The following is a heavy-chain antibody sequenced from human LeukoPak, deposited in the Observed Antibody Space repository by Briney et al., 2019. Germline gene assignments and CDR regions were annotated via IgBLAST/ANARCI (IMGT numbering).Heavy chain of an antibody. D-gene: IGHD6-19*01. V-gene: IGHV3-7*01. Sequence: GGSLRLSCAASGFTFSSYWMSWVRQAPGKGLEWVANIKQDGSEKYYVDSVKGRFTISRDNAKTSLYLQMNSLRAEDTAVYYCARLQGGWFTWFDPWGQGTLVTVSS. J-gene: IGHJ5*02. CDR3: ARLQGGWFTWFDP. CDR1: GFTFSSYW. CDR2: IKQDGSEK.